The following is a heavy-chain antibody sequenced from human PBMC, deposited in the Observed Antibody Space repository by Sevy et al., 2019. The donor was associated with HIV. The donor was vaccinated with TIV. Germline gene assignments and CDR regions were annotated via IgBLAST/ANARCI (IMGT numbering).Heavy chain of an antibody. CDR1: GFTFSSYA. CDR2: ISYDGSNK. J-gene: IGHJ6*02. Sequence: GGSLRLSCAASGFTFSSYAMHWVRQAPGKGLEWVAVISYDGSNKYYADSVKGRFTISRDNSKNTLYLQMNSLRAEDTGVYYCARDPTRNYDVWSGYPRDYYYGMDVWGQGTTVTVSS. CDR3: ARDPTRNYDVWSGYPRDYYYGMDV. V-gene: IGHV3-30*04. D-gene: IGHD3-3*01.